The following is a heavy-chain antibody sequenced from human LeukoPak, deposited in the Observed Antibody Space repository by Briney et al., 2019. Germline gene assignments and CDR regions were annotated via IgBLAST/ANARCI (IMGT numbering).Heavy chain of an antibody. CDR3: AKGGGNGGDYFDY. CDR2: ISYDGSNK. CDR1: GFTFSSYG. D-gene: IGHD1-1*01. J-gene: IGHJ4*02. V-gene: IGHV3-30*18. Sequence: GGSLRLSCAASGFTFSSYGMHWVRQAPGKGLEWVAVISYDGSNKYYADSVKGRFTISRDNSKNMLYLQMNSLRAEDTAVYYCAKGGGNGGDYFDYWGQGTLVTVSS.